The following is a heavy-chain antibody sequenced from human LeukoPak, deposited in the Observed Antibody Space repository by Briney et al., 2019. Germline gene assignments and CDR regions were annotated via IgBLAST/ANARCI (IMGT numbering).Heavy chain of an antibody. Sequence: ASVKVSCKVSGYTLTKLSMHWVRQAPGKGLEWMGGFDPEDGETIYAQKFQGRVTMTEDTSTDTAYMELSSLRSEDTAVHYCATINYYGSGSYLYYYYYVDVWGKGTTVTVSS. D-gene: IGHD3-10*01. V-gene: IGHV1-24*01. CDR2: FDPEDGET. CDR3: ATINYYGSGSYLYYYYYVDV. J-gene: IGHJ6*03. CDR1: GYTLTKLS.